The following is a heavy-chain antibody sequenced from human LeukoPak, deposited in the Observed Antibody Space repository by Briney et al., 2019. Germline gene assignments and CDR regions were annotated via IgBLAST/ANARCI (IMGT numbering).Heavy chain of an antibody. V-gene: IGHV3-53*01. CDR1: GFTVSSNH. J-gene: IGHJ6*02. D-gene: IGHD5-12*01. CDR2: IYSGGST. CDR3: ARGRYEISAAMDV. Sequence: PGGSLRLSCAASGFTVSSNHMSWVRQAPGKGLEWVSVIYSGGSTNYADSVRGRFTTSRDNSKNTLYLQMNSLRDEDTAVYYCARGRYEISAAMDVWGQGTTVTVSS.